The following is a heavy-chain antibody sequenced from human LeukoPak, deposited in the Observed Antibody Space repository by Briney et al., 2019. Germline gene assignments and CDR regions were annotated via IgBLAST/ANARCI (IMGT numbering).Heavy chain of an antibody. D-gene: IGHD3/OR15-3a*01. Sequence: GGALRLSCAASGFSFSDYYMSWIRQTPEEGLEWLSYISSSSDYKNYADSLKGRFTISRDNAKNSVYLQMNSLRAEDTAVYYCARQGLYDSSDFWTFQHWGQGTLVTVSS. CDR3: ARQGLYDSSDFWTFQH. CDR1: GFSFSDYY. V-gene: IGHV3-11*06. CDR2: ISSSSDYK. J-gene: IGHJ1*01.